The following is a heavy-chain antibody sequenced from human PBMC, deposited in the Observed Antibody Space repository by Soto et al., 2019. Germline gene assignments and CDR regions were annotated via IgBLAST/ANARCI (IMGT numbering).Heavy chain of an antibody. CDR1: GGTFSSYA. CDR2: IIPIFGTA. D-gene: IGHD5-18*01. V-gene: IGHV1-69*13. CDR3: ARDGVFFYSYGYLMYY. J-gene: IGHJ4*02. Sequence: GASVKVSCKASGGTFSSYAISWVRQAPGQRLEWMGGIIPIFGTANYAQKFQGRVTITADESTSTAYMELSSLGSEDTAVYYCARDGVFFYSYGYLMYYWGQGTLVTVSS.